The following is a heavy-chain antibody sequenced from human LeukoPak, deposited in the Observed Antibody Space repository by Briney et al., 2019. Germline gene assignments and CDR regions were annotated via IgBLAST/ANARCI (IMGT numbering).Heavy chain of an antibody. J-gene: IGHJ4*02. Sequence: GESLKISCKGSRYSFTNYWIGWVRQMPGNGLEWMGIIYPGDSDTRYSPSFQGQVTISADKSISTAFLQWGSLKASDTAMYYCARHPLSASNPVFPDYWGQGTLVTVSS. CDR1: RYSFTNYW. CDR2: IYPGDSDT. CDR3: ARHPLSASNPVFPDY. V-gene: IGHV5-51*01. D-gene: IGHD3-16*01.